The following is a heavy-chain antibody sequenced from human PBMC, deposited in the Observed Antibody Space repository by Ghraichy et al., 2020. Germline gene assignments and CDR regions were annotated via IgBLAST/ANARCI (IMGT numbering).Heavy chain of an antibody. CDR1: GGSIRSSSYS. CDR3: ARLDSSGPVDY. V-gene: IGHV4-39*01. D-gene: IGHD6-19*01. J-gene: IGHJ4*02. CDR2: IYYSGTT. Sequence: SETLSLTCTVSGGSIRSSSYSWGWIRQPPGKGLEWVGQIYYSGTTQYSPSLKSRVTMSVDASKNQFSLKLTSLTATDTAVYYCARLDSSGPVDYWGQGTLVTVSS.